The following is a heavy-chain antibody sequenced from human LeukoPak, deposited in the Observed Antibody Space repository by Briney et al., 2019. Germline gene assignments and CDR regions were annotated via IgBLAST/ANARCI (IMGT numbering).Heavy chain of an antibody. V-gene: IGHV3-30-3*01. CDR1: GFTFSSYA. Sequence: GRSLRLSCAASGFTFSSYAMHWVRQAPGKGLEWVAVISYDGSNKYYADSVKGRFTISRDNSKNTLYLQMNSLRAEDTAVYYCAREEYSSSGYYMDVWGKGTTVTVSS. CDR2: ISYDGSNK. J-gene: IGHJ6*03. D-gene: IGHD6-6*01. CDR3: AREEYSSSGYYMDV.